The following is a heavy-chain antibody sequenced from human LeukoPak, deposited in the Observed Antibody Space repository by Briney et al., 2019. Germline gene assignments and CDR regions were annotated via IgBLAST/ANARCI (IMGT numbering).Heavy chain of an antibody. V-gene: IGHV4-34*01. J-gene: IGHJ4*02. Sequence: SETLSLTCAVYGGSFSGYYWSWIRQPPGKGLEWIGEINHSGSTNYNPSLKSRVTISVDTSKNQFSLKRSSVTAADTAVYYCARGRATSDFWSGYYRPTFFDYWGQGTLVTVSS. D-gene: IGHD3-3*01. CDR1: GGSFSGYY. CDR2: INHSGST. CDR3: ARGRATSDFWSGYYRPTFFDY.